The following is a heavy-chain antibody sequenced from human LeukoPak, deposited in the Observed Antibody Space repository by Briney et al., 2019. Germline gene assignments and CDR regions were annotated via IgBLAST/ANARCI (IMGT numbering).Heavy chain of an antibody. CDR2: FDPEDGET. V-gene: IGHV1-24*01. CDR3: ATVVGGCSYGGVLAPPSNLYYYYYMDV. CDR1: GYTLTELS. J-gene: IGHJ6*03. Sequence: ASVKVSCKVSGYTLTELSMHWVRQAPGKGLEWMGGFDPEDGETIYAQKFQGRVTMTEDTSTDTAYLELSSLRSEDTAVYYCATVVGGCSYGGVLAPPSNLYYYYYMDVWGKGTTVTVSS. D-gene: IGHD5-18*01.